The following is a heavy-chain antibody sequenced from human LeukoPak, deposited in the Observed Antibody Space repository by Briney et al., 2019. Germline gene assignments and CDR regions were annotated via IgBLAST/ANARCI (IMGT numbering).Heavy chain of an antibody. CDR2: INHSGST. CDR3: ARGDPLWFGELSPHPHNHY. CDR1: GGSFSGYY. V-gene: IGHV4-34*01. Sequence: SETLSLTCAVYGGSFSGYYWSWIRQPPGKGLEWTGEINHSGSTNYNPSLKSRVTISVDTSKNQFSLKLSSVTAADTAVYYCARGDPLWFGELSPHPHNHYWGQGTLVTVSS. J-gene: IGHJ4*02. D-gene: IGHD3-10*01.